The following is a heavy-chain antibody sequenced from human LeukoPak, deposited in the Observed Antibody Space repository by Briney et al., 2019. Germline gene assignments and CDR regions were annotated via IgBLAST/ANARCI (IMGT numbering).Heavy chain of an antibody. D-gene: IGHD3-16*01. CDR2: MSPKSANT. CDR3: ARTPPRGLIDY. Sequence: ASVKVSCKASGGTFSNYAINWVRQASGQGLEWMGWMSPKSANTGYAQKFRGRVTITRDTSISTAYMELSSLTSEDTAVYYCARTPPRGLIDYWGQGTLVTVSS. CDR1: GGTFSNYA. V-gene: IGHV1-8*03. J-gene: IGHJ4*02.